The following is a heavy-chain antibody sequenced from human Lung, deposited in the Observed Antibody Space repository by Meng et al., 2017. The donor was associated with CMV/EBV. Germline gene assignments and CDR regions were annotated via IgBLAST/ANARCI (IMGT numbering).Heavy chain of an antibody. CDR3: TRVGTYYYDSSGYYLREEGYFDY. Sequence: GGSXRLSCTASGFTFGDYAMSWVRQAPGKGLEWVGFIRSKAYGGTTEYAASVKGRFTISRDDPKSIAYLQMNSLKTEDTAVYYCTRVGTYYYDSSGYYLREEGYFDYWXQGTLVTVSS. CDR2: IRSKAYGGTT. V-gene: IGHV3-49*04. D-gene: IGHD3-22*01. CDR1: GFTFGDYA. J-gene: IGHJ4*02.